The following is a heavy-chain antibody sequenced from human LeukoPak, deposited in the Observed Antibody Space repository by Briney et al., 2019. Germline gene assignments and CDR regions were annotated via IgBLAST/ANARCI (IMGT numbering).Heavy chain of an antibody. D-gene: IGHD6-19*01. CDR2: ISYDGSNK. CDR1: GFTFSSYA. V-gene: IGHV3-30-3*01. J-gene: IGHJ5*02. CDR3: AREGQWLGNWFDP. Sequence: PGGSLRLSCAASGFTFSSYAMHWVREAPGQGLEGGAVISYDGSNKYYADSVKGRFTISRDNAKNSLYLQMNSPRAEDTAVYYCAREGQWLGNWFDPWGQGTLVTVSS.